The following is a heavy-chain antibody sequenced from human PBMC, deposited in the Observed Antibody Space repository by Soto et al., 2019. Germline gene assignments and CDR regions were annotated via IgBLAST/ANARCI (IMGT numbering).Heavy chain of an antibody. J-gene: IGHJ4*02. CDR3: ARGSEDLTSNFDY. CDR2: ISSTTNYI. V-gene: IGHV3-21*01. Sequence: GSLRLSCSASGFTFTRYSMNWVRQAPGKGLEWVSSISSTTNYIYYADSMKGRFTVSRDNAKNSVYLEMNSLSAEDTALYYCARGSEDLTSNFDYWGQGTLVTVSS. CDR1: GFTFTRYS.